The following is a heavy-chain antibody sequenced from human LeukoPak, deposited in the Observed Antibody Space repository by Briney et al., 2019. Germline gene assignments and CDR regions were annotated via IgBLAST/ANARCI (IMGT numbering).Heavy chain of an antibody. CDR1: GFTFSNYA. V-gene: IGHV3-23*01. Sequence: GGSLRLSCAASGFTFSNYAMNWVRQAPGKGLEWVSAISASGARTSYADSVKGRFTLSSDSARNTVYFQLNNLRVEDTAIYYCAKASWVSSTDAVRWGQGTLVTVSS. CDR3: AKASWVSSTDAVR. J-gene: IGHJ4*02. D-gene: IGHD3-16*01. CDR2: ISASGART.